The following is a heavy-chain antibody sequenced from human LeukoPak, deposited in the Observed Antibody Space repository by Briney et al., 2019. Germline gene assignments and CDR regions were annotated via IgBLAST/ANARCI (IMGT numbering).Heavy chain of an antibody. J-gene: IGHJ6*03. CDR3: ARDSEKSGYDSAYYYYYMDV. V-gene: IGHV1-46*01. D-gene: IGHD5-12*01. CDR1: GYTFTNYY. Sequence: ASVKVSCKASGYTFTNYYMHWVRQAPGQGLEWMGIINPSGGSTTYAQKFQGRVTITADESTSTAYMELSSLRSEDTAVYYCARDSEKSGYDSAYYYYYMDVWGKGTTVTISS. CDR2: INPSGGST.